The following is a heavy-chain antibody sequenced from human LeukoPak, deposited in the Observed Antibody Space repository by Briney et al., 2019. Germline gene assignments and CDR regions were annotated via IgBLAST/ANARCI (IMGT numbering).Heavy chain of an antibody. Sequence: SETLSLTCTVSGDSINNYHWSCIRQPAGKGLEWIGHIFVSGSTHYNPSLKSRVTMSVDSSKNQLSLKLNSVTAADTAVYYCARCLTRTYYFYFMDVWGKGTTVTVSS. J-gene: IGHJ6*03. V-gene: IGHV4-4*07. CDR1: GDSINNYH. CDR3: ARCLTRTYYFYFMDV. CDR2: IFVSGST. D-gene: IGHD3-9*01.